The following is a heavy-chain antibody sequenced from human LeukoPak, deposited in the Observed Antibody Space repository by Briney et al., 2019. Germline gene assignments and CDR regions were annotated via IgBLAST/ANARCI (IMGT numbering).Heavy chain of an antibody. CDR3: ARGYGSGSYST. CDR2: IYTSGTT. J-gene: IGHJ5*02. Sequence: SETLSLTCALSGGAIGSSYFSWVRQPAGKGLEWIGRIYTSGTTIYNPSLESRVSMSIDTATNQVSLKVNSVTAADTAVYFCARGYGSGSYSTWGQGTLVSVSS. D-gene: IGHD3-10*01. V-gene: IGHV4-4*07. CDR1: GGAIGSSY.